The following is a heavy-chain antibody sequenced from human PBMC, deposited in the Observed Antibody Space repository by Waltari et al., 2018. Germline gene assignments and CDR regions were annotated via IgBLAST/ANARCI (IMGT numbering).Heavy chain of an antibody. Sequence: EVQLVESGGGLVQPGGSLRLSCAASGFTFSSYAMSWVRQAPGKGLEWGSAISGSGCSTYYADSLKGRFTTSRDNSKNTLYLQMNSLRAEDTAVYYCAKSNRITIFGAHYYYYMDVWGKGTTVTVSS. CDR2: ISGSGCST. CDR3: AKSNRITIFGAHYYYYMDV. D-gene: IGHD3-3*01. J-gene: IGHJ6*03. CDR1: GFTFSSYA. V-gene: IGHV3-23*04.